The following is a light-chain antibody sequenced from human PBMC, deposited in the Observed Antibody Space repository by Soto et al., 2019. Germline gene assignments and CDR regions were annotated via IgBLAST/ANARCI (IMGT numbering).Light chain of an antibody. CDR1: KLGDEY. CDR2: QDS. V-gene: IGLV3-1*01. J-gene: IGLJ2*01. Sequence: SYELTQPPSVSVSPGQTASITCSGDKLGDEYACWYQQKPGQPPVLVIYQDSKRPSGIPERFSGANSGNTATLTISGTQAMDEADYYCQAWDRSTGVFGGGTKLTVL. CDR3: QAWDRSTGV.